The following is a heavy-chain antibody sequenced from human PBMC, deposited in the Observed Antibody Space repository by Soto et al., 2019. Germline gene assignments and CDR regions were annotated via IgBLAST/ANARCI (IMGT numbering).Heavy chain of an antibody. V-gene: IGHV1-18*01. Sequence: QVQLVQSGAEVKKPGASVKVSCKASGYTFTSYGLSWVRQAPGQGLEWMGRISAYNTNTNYAQKLQGRVTMTTDTSTSTTYMELRSLSSDDTAVYYCASVVGALGHWFDPWGQGTLVTVSS. D-gene: IGHD2-15*01. CDR1: GYTFTSYG. CDR3: ASVVGALGHWFDP. J-gene: IGHJ5*02. CDR2: ISAYNTNT.